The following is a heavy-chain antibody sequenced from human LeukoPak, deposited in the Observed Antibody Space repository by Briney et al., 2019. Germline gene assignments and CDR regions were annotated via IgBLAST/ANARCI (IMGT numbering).Heavy chain of an antibody. Sequence: SETLSLTCTVSGGSISTYYWSWIRQPPGKGLEWIGYIYYSGSTNYNPSLKSRVTISVDTSKNQFSLKLSSVTAADTAVYYCARGKYDFWSGYPYDAFDIWGQGTMVTVSS. D-gene: IGHD3-3*01. CDR2: IYYSGST. CDR3: ARGKYDFWSGYPYDAFDI. J-gene: IGHJ3*02. CDR1: GGSISTYY. V-gene: IGHV4-59*08.